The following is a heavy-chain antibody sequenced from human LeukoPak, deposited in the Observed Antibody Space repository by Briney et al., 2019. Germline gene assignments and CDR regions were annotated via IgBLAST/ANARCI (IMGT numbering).Heavy chain of an antibody. CDR3: AKDHPYSGSFYDAFDI. J-gene: IGHJ3*02. D-gene: IGHD1-26*01. CDR1: GFTFSSYA. CDR2: ISGSGGST. V-gene: IGHV3-23*01. Sequence: GGSLRLSCATSGFTFSSYAMSWVRQAPGKGLEWVSAISGSGGSTYYADSVKGRFTISRDNSKNTLYLQMNSLRAEDTAVYYCAKDHPYSGSFYDAFDIWGQGTMVTVSS.